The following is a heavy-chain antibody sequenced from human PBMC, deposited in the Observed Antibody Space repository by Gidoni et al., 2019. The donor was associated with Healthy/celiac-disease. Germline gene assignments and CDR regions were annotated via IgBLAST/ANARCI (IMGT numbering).Heavy chain of an antibody. CDR2: INHSGST. CDR3: ARGLGYCTNGVCYSIAWFDP. Sequence: QVQLQQWGAGLLKPSETLSLTCAVYGGSFSGYYWSWLRQPPGKGLEWIGEINHSGSTNYNPSLKSRVTIAVDTSKNQFSLKLSSVTAADTAVYYCARGLGYCTNGVCYSIAWFDPWGQGTLVTVSS. D-gene: IGHD2-8*01. V-gene: IGHV4-34*01. J-gene: IGHJ5*02. CDR1: GGSFSGYY.